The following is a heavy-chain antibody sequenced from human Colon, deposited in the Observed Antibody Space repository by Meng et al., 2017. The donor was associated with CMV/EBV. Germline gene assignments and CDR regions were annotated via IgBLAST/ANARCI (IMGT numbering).Heavy chain of an antibody. J-gene: IGHJ4*02. Sequence: QLQESGPGLVKPSQTLSLTCTVSGGSISSGDYYWSWIRQPPGKGLEWIGYIYYSGSTYYNPSLKSRVTISVDTSKNQFSLKLSSVTAADTAVYYCARGADYGGNPLDYWGQGTLVTVSS. CDR1: GGSISSGDYY. CDR2: IYYSGST. V-gene: IGHV4-30-4*08. CDR3: ARGADYGGNPLDY. D-gene: IGHD4-23*01.